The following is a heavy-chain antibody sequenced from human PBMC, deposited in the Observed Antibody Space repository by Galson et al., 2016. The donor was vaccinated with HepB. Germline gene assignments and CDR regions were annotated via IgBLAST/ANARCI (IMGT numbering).Heavy chain of an antibody. CDR1: GFTFNNYD. J-gene: IGHJ4*02. D-gene: IGHD1-26*01. Sequence: SLRLSCAASGFTFNNYDMHWFRQAPGKGLEWVSYITRSGGTTLYADSVKGRFTISRDNAKNSLYLQMNSLRDEDTAVYYCARDARGSEDYWGQGTLVTVSS. CDR3: ARDARGSEDY. V-gene: IGHV3-48*02. CDR2: ITRSGGTT.